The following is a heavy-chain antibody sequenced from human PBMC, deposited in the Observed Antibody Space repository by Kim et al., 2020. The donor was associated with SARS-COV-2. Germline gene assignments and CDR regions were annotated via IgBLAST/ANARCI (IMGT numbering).Heavy chain of an antibody. CDR1: GFTFSSYS. J-gene: IGHJ6*02. V-gene: IGHV3-21*01. CDR3: ASGEPHYYYYYGMDV. D-gene: IGHD7-27*01. Sequence: GGSLRLSCAASGFTFSSYSMNWVRQAPGKGLEWVSSISSSSSYIYYADSVKGRFTISRDNAKNSLYLQMNSLRAEDTAVYYCASGEPHYYYYYGMDVWGQGATVTVSS. CDR2: ISSSSSYI.